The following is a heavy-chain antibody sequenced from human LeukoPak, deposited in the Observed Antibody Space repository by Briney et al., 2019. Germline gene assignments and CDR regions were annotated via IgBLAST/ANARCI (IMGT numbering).Heavy chain of an antibody. Sequence: GGSLRLSCTASGFTFSSSGMTWVRQAPGKGLEWVSSISSSSSYIYYADSVKGRFTISRDNAKNSLYLQMNSLRAEDTAVYYCARDPSPPIVVVVAATLDYWGQGTLVTVSS. CDR1: GFTFSSSG. D-gene: IGHD2-15*01. J-gene: IGHJ4*02. V-gene: IGHV3-21*01. CDR3: ARDPSPPIVVVVAATLDY. CDR2: ISSSSSYI.